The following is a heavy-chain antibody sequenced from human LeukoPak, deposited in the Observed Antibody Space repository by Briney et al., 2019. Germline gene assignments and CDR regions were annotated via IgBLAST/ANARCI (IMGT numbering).Heavy chain of an antibody. CDR2: IYYSGST. Sequence: SETLSLACTVSGDSISGFYWSWIRQPPGKGLEWIGYIYYSGSTNYNPSLKSRVTISVDTSKNQFSLKLRSVTAADTAVYYCARVSGYDWESFYDYWGQGTLVTVSS. CDR1: GDSISGFY. CDR3: ARVSGYDWESFYDY. V-gene: IGHV4-59*01. D-gene: IGHD5-12*01. J-gene: IGHJ4*02.